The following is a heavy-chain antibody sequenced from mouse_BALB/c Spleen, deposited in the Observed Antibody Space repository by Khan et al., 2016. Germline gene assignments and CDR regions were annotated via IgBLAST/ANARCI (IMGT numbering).Heavy chain of an antibody. V-gene: IGHV14-3*02. CDR2: IDPANGNT. CDR3: ARSSYDYDAMDY. J-gene: IGHJ4*01. CDR1: GFNIKDTY. D-gene: IGHD6-1*01. Sequence: VQLQQSGAEFVKPGASVKLSCTASGFNIKDTYMHWVKQRPEQGLEWIGRIDPANGNTKYDPKFQGKATVTADTSSNTAYLQLSSLTSEDTAVDYCARSSYDYDAMDYWGQGTSVTVSS.